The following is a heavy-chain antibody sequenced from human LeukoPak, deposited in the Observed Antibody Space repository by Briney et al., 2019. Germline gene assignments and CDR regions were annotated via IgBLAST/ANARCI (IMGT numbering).Heavy chain of an antibody. J-gene: IGHJ2*01. CDR1: GGTFSSYA. CDR2: ISAYNGNT. V-gene: IGHV1-18*01. CDR3: ARDLGGWYFDL. D-gene: IGHD2-15*01. Sequence: ASVKVSRKASGGTFSSYAISWVRQAPGQGLEWMGWISAYNGNTNYAQKLQGRVTMTTDTSTSTAYMELRSLRSDDTAVYYCARDLGGWYFDLWGRGTLVTVSS.